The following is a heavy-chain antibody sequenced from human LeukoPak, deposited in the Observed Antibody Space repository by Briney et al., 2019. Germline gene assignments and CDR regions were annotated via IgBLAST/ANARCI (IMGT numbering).Heavy chain of an antibody. J-gene: IGHJ6*03. D-gene: IGHD2-8*01. CDR1: GCTFTGYY. V-gene: IGHV1-2*02. CDR2: INPNSGGT. CDR3: AAEPANYCTNGVCHYYYYMDV. Sequence: ASVKVSCKASGCTFTGYYMHWVRQAPGQGLEWMGWINPNSGGTNYAQKFQGRVTMTRDTSISTAYMELSRLRSDDTAVYYCAAEPANYCTNGVCHYYYYMDVWGKGTTVTVSS.